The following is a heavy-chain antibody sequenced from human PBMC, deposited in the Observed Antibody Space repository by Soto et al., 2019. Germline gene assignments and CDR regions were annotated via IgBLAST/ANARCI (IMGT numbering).Heavy chain of an antibody. V-gene: IGHV3-9*01. CDR3: AKDRGLVLSFYFYY. J-gene: IGHJ4*02. CDR1: GFTFDDYA. D-gene: IGHD6-19*01. Sequence: EVQLVESGGGFVQPGRSLRLSCADSGFTFDDYAMHWVRQSPGKGLEWVSGISWNSGSIGYADSVKGRFTISRDNDKNSLYLQMNSLRAEDTALYYCAKDRGLVLSFYFYYWGQGTLVTVSS. CDR2: ISWNSGSI.